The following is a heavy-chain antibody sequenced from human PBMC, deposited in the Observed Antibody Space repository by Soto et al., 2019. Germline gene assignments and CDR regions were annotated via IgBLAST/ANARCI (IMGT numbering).Heavy chain of an antibody. CDR2: IYPGGSDT. CDR3: ARPRTDYYGMDV. CDR1: VCTFTRYL. V-gene: IGHV5-51*03. J-gene: IGHJ6*02. D-gene: IGHD2-2*01. Sequence: PGESLKLSCTGSVCTFTRYLIGWVGQVPGKALEXMGIIYPGGSDTTYSPSFQGQVTTSSEKSTGTAYLQWSSLKSSDTAMYYCARPRTDYYGMDVWVQGTTVTV.